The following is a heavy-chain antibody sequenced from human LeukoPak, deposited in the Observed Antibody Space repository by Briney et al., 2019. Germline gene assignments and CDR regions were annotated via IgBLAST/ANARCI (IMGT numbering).Heavy chain of an antibody. J-gene: IGHJ5*02. CDR3: ARGDWFDP. Sequence: GGSLRLSCAASGFTFSSYGMHWVRQAPGKGLEWVSVIYSGGGTYYADSVKGRFTISRDNSKNTLYLQMNSLRAEDTAVYYCARGDWFDPWGQGTLVTVSS. CDR1: GFTFSSYG. V-gene: IGHV3-66*01. CDR2: IYSGGGT. D-gene: IGHD1-26*01.